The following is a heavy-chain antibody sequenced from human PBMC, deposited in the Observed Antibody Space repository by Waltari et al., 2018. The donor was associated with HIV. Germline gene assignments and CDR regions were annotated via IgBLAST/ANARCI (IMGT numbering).Heavy chain of an antibody. CDR2: IRYDGSNK. CDR3: VNAFARLVDYDAFDI. Sequence: QVQLVESGGGVVQPGGYLRLSCAASGFTFSSYGMNWVRQAPGKWLEWVAFIRYDGSNKYYADSVKGRFTISRDNSKNTLYLQMNSLRAEDTAVYYCVNAFARLVDYDAFDIWGQGTMVTVSS. D-gene: IGHD1-26*01. CDR1: GFTFSSYG. V-gene: IGHV3-30*02. J-gene: IGHJ3*02.